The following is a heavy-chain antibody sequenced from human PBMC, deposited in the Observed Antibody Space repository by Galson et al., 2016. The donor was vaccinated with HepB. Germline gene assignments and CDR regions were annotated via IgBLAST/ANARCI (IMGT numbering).Heavy chain of an antibody. Sequence: TLSLTCTVSGGSITNGQYSWTWIRQPAGKGLEWIGRVSTSGSTNSNPSLKSRVTISIDTSNSKFSLKLNSVTAADTGTYYCAREPFDWLTDNYYFDFWGQGAPVTVSS. CDR1: GGSITNGQYS. V-gene: IGHV4-61*02. CDR3: AREPFDWLTDNYYFDF. D-gene: IGHD3-9*01. J-gene: IGHJ4*02. CDR2: VSTSGST.